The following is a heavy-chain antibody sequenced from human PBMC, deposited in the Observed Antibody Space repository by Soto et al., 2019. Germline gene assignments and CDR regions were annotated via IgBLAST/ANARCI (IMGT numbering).Heavy chain of an antibody. Sequence: SETLSLTCAVCGGSSSGYYWSWILQPPGRGLEWIGEINHSGSTNYNPSLKSRVTISVDTSKNQFSLKLSSVTAADTAVYYCARKGTGTRMRCAFDIWGQGTMVTVSS. V-gene: IGHV4-34*01. CDR3: ARKGTGTRMRCAFDI. CDR2: INHSGST. J-gene: IGHJ3*02. D-gene: IGHD1-7*01. CDR1: GGSSSGYY.